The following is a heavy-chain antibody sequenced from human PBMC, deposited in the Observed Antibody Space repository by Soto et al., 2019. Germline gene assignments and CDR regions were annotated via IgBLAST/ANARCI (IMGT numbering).Heavy chain of an antibody. J-gene: IGHJ4*02. CDR1: GFTFGDYA. CDR2: IRSKAYGGTT. V-gene: IGHV3-49*03. D-gene: IGHD3-22*01. CDR3: TREPDYYDSSGYYYFDY. Sequence: GGSLRLSCTASGFTFGDYAMSWFRQAPGKGLEWVGFIRSKAYGGTTEYAASVKGRFTISRDDSKSIAYLQMNSLKTEDTAVYYCTREPDYYDSSGYYYFDYWGQGTLVTVSS.